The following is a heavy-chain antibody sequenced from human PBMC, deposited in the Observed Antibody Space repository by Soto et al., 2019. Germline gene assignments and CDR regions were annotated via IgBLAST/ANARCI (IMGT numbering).Heavy chain of an antibody. CDR1: GFTFDDYA. D-gene: IGHD5-12*01. J-gene: IGHJ3*02. Sequence: EVQLVESGGGLVQPGRSLRLSCAASGFTFDDYAMHWVRQAPGKGLEWVSGISWNSGSIGYADSVKGRFTISRDNAKNSLYLQMNSLRAEDTALYYCAKGTSGYGGGAFDIWGQGTMVTVSS. V-gene: IGHV3-9*01. CDR2: ISWNSGSI. CDR3: AKGTSGYGGGAFDI.